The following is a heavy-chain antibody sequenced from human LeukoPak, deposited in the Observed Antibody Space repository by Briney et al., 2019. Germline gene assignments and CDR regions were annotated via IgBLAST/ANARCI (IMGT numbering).Heavy chain of an antibody. V-gene: IGHV5-51*01. CDR2: INPADSGT. Sequence: GQSLPISSKGYIYSFTSYWIGWVRQMPGKGLEWMGIINPADSGTRYSPSFQGQVTISTDKSISTAYLQWSSLKASDTAMYYCARHLNSIFDPWGQGTMVTVSS. CDR1: IYSFTSYW. CDR3: ARHLNSIFDP. J-gene: IGHJ5*02.